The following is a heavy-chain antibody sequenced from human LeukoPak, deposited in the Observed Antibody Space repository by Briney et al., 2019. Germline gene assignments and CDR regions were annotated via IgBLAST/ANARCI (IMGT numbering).Heavy chain of an antibody. J-gene: IGHJ4*02. V-gene: IGHV1-69*13. CDR1: GGTFSSYA. CDR2: IIPIFGTA. Sequence: SVKVSCKASGGTFSSYAISWVRQAPGQGLEWMGGIIPIFGTANYAQKFQGRVTITADESTSTAYMGLSSLRSEDTAVYYCARLRDRRNYGSGSYYDYWGQGTLVTVSS. D-gene: IGHD3-10*01. CDR3: ARLRDRRNYGSGSYYDY.